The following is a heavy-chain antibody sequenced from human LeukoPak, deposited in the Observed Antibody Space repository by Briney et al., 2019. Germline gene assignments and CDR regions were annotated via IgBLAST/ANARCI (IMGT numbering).Heavy chain of an antibody. CDR2: ISAYNGNT. CDR3: AREGGYSSTLGNWFDP. Sequence: ASVKVSCKASGYTFTSYGISWVRQAPGQGLEWMGWISAYNGNTNYAQKLQGRATMTTDTSTSTAYMELRSLRSDDTAVYYCAREGGYSSTLGNWFDPWGQGTLVTVSS. D-gene: IGHD6-19*01. V-gene: IGHV1-18*01. CDR1: GYTFTSYG. J-gene: IGHJ5*02.